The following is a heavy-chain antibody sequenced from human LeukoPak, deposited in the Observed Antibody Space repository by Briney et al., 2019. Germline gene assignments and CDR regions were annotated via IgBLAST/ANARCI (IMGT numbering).Heavy chain of an antibody. J-gene: IGHJ4*02. V-gene: IGHV3-49*04. CDR1: GFTFGDYA. CDR3: TRYYYDSSGYSSAFDY. CDR2: IRSKAYDGTT. D-gene: IGHD3-22*01. Sequence: GGSLRLSCTASGFTFGDYAMSWVRQAPGKGLEWVGFIRSKAYDGTTEYAASVKGRFTISRDDSKSIAYLQMNSLKTEDTAVYYCTRYYYDSSGYSSAFDYWGQGTLVTVSS.